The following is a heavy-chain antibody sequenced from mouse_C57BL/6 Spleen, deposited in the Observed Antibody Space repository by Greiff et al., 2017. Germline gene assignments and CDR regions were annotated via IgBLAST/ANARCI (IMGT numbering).Heavy chain of an antibody. Sequence: QVQLQQSGPELVKPGASVKISCKASGYAFSSSWMNWVKQRPGKGLEWIGRIYPGDGDTNYNGKSKGKATLTADKSSSTAYMQLSSLTSEDSAVYFCAREAAMDYWGQGTSVTVSS. J-gene: IGHJ4*01. CDR3: AREAAMDY. CDR1: GYAFSSSW. CDR2: IYPGDGDT. V-gene: IGHV1-82*01.